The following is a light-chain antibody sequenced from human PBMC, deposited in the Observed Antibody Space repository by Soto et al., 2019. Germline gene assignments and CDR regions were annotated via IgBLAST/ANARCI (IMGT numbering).Light chain of an antibody. Sequence: QSALTQPPSASGSPGQSVTISCTGTSSDLGGSIYVSWYQQHPGKAPKLMIYEVNQRPSGVPDRFSGSKSGNTASLTVTGLQAEDEADYYCSSYAGSNDSKVFGGGTKVTVL. J-gene: IGLJ2*01. CDR3: SSYAGSNDSKV. CDR2: EVN. V-gene: IGLV2-8*01. CDR1: SSDLGGSIY.